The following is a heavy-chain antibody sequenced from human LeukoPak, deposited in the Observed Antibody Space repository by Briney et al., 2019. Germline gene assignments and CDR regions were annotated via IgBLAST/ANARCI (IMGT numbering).Heavy chain of an antibody. CDR3: ARRRVFGELRD. V-gene: IGHV4-59*12. D-gene: IGHD3-10*02. J-gene: IGHJ4*02. Sequence: PSETLSLTCTVSGGSISSYYWSWIRQPPGKGLEWIGYIYYSGSTNYNPSLKSRVTISVDTSKNQFSLKLSSVTAADTAVYYCARRRVFGELRDWGQGTLVTVSS. CDR1: GGSISSYY. CDR2: IYYSGST.